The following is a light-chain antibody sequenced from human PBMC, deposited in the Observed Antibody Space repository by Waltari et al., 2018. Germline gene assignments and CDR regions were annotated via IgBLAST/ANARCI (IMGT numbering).Light chain of an antibody. CDR3: CSYAGSYTWV. CDR2: DDN. J-gene: IGLJ3*02. CDR1: SRDGGNYNL. Sequence: FALTPPASVSGSPGQSITISCTGTSRDGGNYNLFFWYQQYPGKAPKVMIYDDNRRPSGVSDRFSGSKSGNTVSLTISGVQAEDEADYYCCSYAGSYTWVFGGGTKLTVL. V-gene: IGLV2-23*01.